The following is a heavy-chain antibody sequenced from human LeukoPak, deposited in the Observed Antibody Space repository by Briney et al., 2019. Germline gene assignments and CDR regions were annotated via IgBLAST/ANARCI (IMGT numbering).Heavy chain of an antibody. D-gene: IGHD3-22*01. CDR1: GFTFSTYS. CDR2: INWNGGSR. J-gene: IGHJ4*02. CDR3: ARSRHSYDSSGFPHY. Sequence: SGESLRLSCTASGFTFSTYSMNWVRQAPGKGLEWVSGINWNGGSRGYADSVKGRFTISRDNAKNSLYLQMNSLRAEDTALYYCARSRHSYDSSGFPHYWGQGTLVTVSS. V-gene: IGHV3-20*04.